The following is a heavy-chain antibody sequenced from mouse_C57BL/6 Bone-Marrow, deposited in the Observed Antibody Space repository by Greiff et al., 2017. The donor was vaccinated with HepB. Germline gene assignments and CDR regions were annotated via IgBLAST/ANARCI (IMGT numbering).Heavy chain of an antibody. J-gene: IGHJ3*01. CDR2: IYPRSGNT. Sequence: QVQLQQSGAELARPGASVKLSCKASGYTFTSYGISWVKQRTGQGLEWIGEIYPRSGNTYYNEKFKGKATLTADKSSSTAYMELRSLTSEDSAVYFCAKLYYGSSFTWFAYWGQGTLVTVSA. CDR1: GYTFTSYG. D-gene: IGHD1-1*01. CDR3: AKLYYGSSFTWFAY. V-gene: IGHV1-81*01.